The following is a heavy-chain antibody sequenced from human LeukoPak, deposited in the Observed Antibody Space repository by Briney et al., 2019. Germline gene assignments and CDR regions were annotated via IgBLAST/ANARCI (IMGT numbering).Heavy chain of an antibody. CDR2: IYYSGTT. J-gene: IGHJ4*02. V-gene: IGHV4-39*07. D-gene: IGHD6-19*01. CDR1: GGSISSSTYY. Sequence: SETLSLTCTVSGGSISSSTYYWGWLRQPPGKGLEWIGSIYYSGTTYYNPSLKNRVTISVDTSKNQFSLKLNSVTAADTAVYYCARQWLALRNFDYWGQGTLVTVSS. CDR3: ARQWLALRNFDY.